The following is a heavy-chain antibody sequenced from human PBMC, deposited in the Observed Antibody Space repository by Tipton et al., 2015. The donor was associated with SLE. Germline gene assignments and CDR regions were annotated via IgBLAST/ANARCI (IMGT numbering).Heavy chain of an antibody. V-gene: IGHV3-53*05. Sequence: GSLRLSCAASGFDVSSNYMTWVRQAPGKGLEWVSVIYSGDKIYYADSVKGRFTISRDNSNNTLYLQMNSLRPEDTAVYFCARVRRARGAFDIRGQGTIITVSS. J-gene: IGHJ3*02. CDR3: ARVRRARGAFDI. D-gene: IGHD3-10*01. CDR1: GFDVSSNY. CDR2: IYSGDKI.